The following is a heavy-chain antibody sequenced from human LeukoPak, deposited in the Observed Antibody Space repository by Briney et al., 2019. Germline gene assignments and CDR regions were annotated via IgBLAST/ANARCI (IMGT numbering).Heavy chain of an antibody. Sequence: ASVKVSCKASGYTFTSYYINWVRQATGQGLEWMGWMNPNSGNTRYAQKFQGRVTMTRNTHISTAYMEASSLRSEDTSVYYCARVRGKKQLLVRGHYGGRGTLVSVSS. CDR3: ARVRGKKQLLVRGHY. CDR2: MNPNSGNT. CDR1: GYTFTSYY. J-gene: IGHJ4*02. D-gene: IGHD6-13*01. V-gene: IGHV1-8*01.